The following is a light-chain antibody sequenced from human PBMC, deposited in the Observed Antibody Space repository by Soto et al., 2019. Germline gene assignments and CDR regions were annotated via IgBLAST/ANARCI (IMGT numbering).Light chain of an antibody. CDR1: SIDFGGHNY. V-gene: IGLV2-11*01. J-gene: IGLJ1*01. CDR3: CSYAGSYTYV. Sequence: SVLTQPRSVCGSPGQSFTVSCTVTSIDFGGHNYVSWYQQYPGKAPRLLLSSVSKRPSGVPDRFSGSKSGNTASLTISGLQAEDEADYYCCSYAGSYTYVFGTGTKVTVL. CDR2: SVS.